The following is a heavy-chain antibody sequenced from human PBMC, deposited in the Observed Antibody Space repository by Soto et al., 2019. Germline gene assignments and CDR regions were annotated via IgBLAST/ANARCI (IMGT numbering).Heavy chain of an antibody. CDR2: IYTRGST. D-gene: IGHD5-12*01. Sequence: LSLTCTVSGGSISNYYWSWIRQPAGKGLEWIGRIYTRGSTDYNPSLKSRVTISIDTSKNQFSLKVTSMTAADTAVYYCARERREKIHDGYDIDYWGQGTLVTVSS. V-gene: IGHV4-4*07. CDR3: ARERREKIHDGYDIDY. J-gene: IGHJ4*02. CDR1: GGSISNYY.